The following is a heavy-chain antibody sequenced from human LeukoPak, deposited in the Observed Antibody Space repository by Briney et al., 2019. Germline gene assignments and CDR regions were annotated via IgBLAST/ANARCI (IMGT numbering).Heavy chain of an antibody. V-gene: IGHV3-21*01. CDR3: ARDKTGLYAFDI. CDR2: ISSSSSYI. Sequence: GGSLRLSCAASGFTLSTYGMYWVRQAPGKGLEWVPSISSSSSYIYYADSVKGRFTISRDNAKNSLYLQMNSLRAEDTAVYYCARDKTGLYAFDIWGQGTMVTVSS. CDR1: GFTLSTYG. J-gene: IGHJ3*02.